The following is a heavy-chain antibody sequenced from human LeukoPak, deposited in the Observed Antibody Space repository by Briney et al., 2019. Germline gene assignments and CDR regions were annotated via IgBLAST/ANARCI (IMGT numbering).Heavy chain of an antibody. CDR1: GFTFSSYW. J-gene: IGHJ4*02. V-gene: IGHV3-7*03. CDR2: IKQDGSEK. CDR3: AKGAGSLTYYFDY. D-gene: IGHD3-10*01. Sequence: PGGSLRLSCAASGFTFSSYWMSWVRQAPGKGLEWVANIKQDGSEKYYVDSVKGRFTISRDNAKNSLYLQMNSLRAEDTAVYYCAKGAGSLTYYFDYWGQGTLVTVSS.